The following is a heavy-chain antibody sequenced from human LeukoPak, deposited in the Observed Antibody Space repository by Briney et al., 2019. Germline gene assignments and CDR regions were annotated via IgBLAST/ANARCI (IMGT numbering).Heavy chain of an antibody. J-gene: IGHJ5*02. D-gene: IGHD3-3*01. CDR1: GFTFSDYY. CDR3: ARDLTIFGVEGWFDP. V-gene: IGHV3-11*04. CDR2: ISSSGSTI. Sequence: GGSLRLSCAASGFTFSDYYMSWIRQAPGKGLEWVSYISSSGSTIYYADSVKGRFAISRDNAKNSLYLQMNSLRAEDTAVYYCARDLTIFGVEGWFDPWGQGTLVTVSS.